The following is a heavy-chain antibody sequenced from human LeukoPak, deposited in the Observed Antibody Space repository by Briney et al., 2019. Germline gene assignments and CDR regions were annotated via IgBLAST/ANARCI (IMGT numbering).Heavy chain of an antibody. CDR2: ESGSGHNT. CDR1: GFTITNHV. V-gene: IGHV3-23*01. Sequence: GRSLRLSCEASGFTITNHVMTRVRQAPGKGPEWVASESGSGHNTYYSESVRGRFAISRDNSKNTLFLQMNSLRVEDTAVYYCATDWTLRGVPTFFDPWGQGTVVSVSS. J-gene: IGHJ5*02. CDR3: ATDWTLRGVPTFFDP. D-gene: IGHD3-10*01.